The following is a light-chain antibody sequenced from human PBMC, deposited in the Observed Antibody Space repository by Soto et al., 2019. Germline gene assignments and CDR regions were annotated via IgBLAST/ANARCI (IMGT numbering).Light chain of an antibody. CDR1: LTDIGTYYY. CDR2: EVS. J-gene: IGLJ2*01. V-gene: IGLV2-8*01. CDR3: SSYAGTKTLV. Sequence: QSALTQPPSASGSLGQSVTISCTGTLTDIGTYYYVSWYQQHPGKAPKLIIYEVSERPSGDPDRFSGSKSGNTASLTVSGLQAGDEADYYCSSYAGTKTLVFGGGTKLTVL.